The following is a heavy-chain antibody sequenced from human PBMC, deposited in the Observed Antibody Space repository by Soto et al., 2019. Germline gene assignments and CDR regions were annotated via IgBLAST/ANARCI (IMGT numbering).Heavy chain of an antibody. D-gene: IGHD5-18*01. V-gene: IGHV1-69*01. CDR3: ARGGRGYSSAPRYYFDY. J-gene: IGHJ4*02. Sequence: QVQLVQSGSEVKKPGSSVKVSCKASGGSFSSNPISWVRQAPGQGLEWMAGIIPIFATVHYAQKFQGRVTITAEESTSTAYMELTSLRSEDTAVYFCARGGRGYSSAPRYYFDYWGQGTLVTVSS. CDR1: GGSFSSNP. CDR2: IIPIFATV.